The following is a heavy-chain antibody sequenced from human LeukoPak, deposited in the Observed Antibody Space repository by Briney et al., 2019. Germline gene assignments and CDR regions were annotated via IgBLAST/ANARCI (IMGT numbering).Heavy chain of an antibody. D-gene: IGHD6-19*01. Sequence: GGSLRPSCAASGFTFSTYWMSWVRQAPGKGLEWVANIKQNGSEKSYVDSVKGRFTISRDNARNSLYLQMNNLGVEDTAIYYCAREGVLVAGRRHLDYWGQGTLVTVSS. CDR3: AREGVLVAGRRHLDY. V-gene: IGHV3-7*01. J-gene: IGHJ4*02. CDR1: GFTFSTYW. CDR2: IKQNGSEK.